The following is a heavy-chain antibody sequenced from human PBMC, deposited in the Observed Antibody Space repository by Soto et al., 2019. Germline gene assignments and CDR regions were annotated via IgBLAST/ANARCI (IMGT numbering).Heavy chain of an antibody. CDR3: ARTHSSSWIYSYSGMDV. CDR2: TNHSGST. Sequence: PSETLSLTCAVFSESFSGYYWSWIRQPPGKGLEWIGETNHSGSTNYNPSLKSRLTISVDTSKNQFYMELSSLRSEDTAVYYCARTHSSSWIYSYSGMDVWGQGTTVTVSS. D-gene: IGHD6-13*01. CDR1: SESFSGYY. J-gene: IGHJ6*02. V-gene: IGHV4-34*01.